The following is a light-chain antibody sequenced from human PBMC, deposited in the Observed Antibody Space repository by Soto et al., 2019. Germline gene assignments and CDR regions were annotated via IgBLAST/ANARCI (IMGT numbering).Light chain of an antibody. CDR2: TTS. V-gene: IGKV1-39*01. CDR1: QMMSNY. J-gene: IGKJ1*01. CDR3: QQTYSTPWT. Sequence: DIQMTQSPSSLSASVGHSVTISCRASQMMSNYLNWYQQKPGKAPRLLIYTTSTLQTGVPSRFSGSGSGTDFTLTISSLQPEDFATYYCQQTYSTPWTFGQGTKVDIK.